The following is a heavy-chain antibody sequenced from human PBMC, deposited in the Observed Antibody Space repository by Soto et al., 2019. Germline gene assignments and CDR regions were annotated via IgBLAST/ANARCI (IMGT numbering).Heavy chain of an antibody. CDR2: ISSSSIYT. CDR3: ARDFKESQYYYYCMDV. V-gene: IGHV3-21*06. CDR1: GFTFSSYS. Sequence: EVQLVESGGGLVKPGGSLRLSCVVSGFTFSSYSMNWVRQAPVKGLEWVSSISSSSIYTYYADSVKGRFTISRDNAKNSVYLQMNSLRAEDTAVYYCARDFKESQYYYYCMDVWGKGTTVTVSS. D-gene: IGHD3-10*01. J-gene: IGHJ6*03.